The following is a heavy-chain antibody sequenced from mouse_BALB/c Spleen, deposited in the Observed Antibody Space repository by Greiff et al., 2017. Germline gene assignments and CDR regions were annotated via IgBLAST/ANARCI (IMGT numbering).Heavy chain of an antibody. J-gene: IGHJ3*01. Sequence: EVKLMESGGGLVQPGGSLRLSCATSGFTFTDYYMSWVRQPPGKALEWLGFIRNKANGYTTEYSASVKGRFTISRDNSQSILYLQMNTLRAEDSATYYCARDRGYGSSSWFAYWGQGTLVTVSA. CDR2: IRNKANGYTT. CDR3: ARDRGYGSSSWFAY. D-gene: IGHD1-1*01. V-gene: IGHV7-3*02. CDR1: GFTFTDYY.